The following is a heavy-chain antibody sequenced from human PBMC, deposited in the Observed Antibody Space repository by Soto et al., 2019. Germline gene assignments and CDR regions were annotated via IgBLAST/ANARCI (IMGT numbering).Heavy chain of an antibody. D-gene: IGHD2-15*01. V-gene: IGHV3-23*01. CDR3: AGTRRYCSGGSCPNSYFDY. CDR2: ISGSGGST. CDR1: GFTFSSYA. J-gene: IGHJ4*02. Sequence: RGSLRLSCAASGFTFSSYAMSWVRQAPGKGLEWVSAISGSGGSTYYADSVKGRFTISRDNSKNTLYLQMNSLRAEDTAVYYCAGTRRYCSGGSCPNSYFDYWGQGTLVTVSS.